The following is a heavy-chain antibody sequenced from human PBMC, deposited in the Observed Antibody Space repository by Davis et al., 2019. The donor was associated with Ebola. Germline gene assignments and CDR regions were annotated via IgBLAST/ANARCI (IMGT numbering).Heavy chain of an antibody. CDR2: IYYSGST. V-gene: IGHV4-59*01. Sequence: SETRSLTCTVSGGSISSYYWSWIRQPPGKGLEWIGYIYYSGSTNYNPSLKSRVTISVDTSKNQFSLKLSSVTAEDTAVYYCARGLGDWGQGTLVTVSS. CDR3: ARGLGD. CDR1: GGSISSYY. D-gene: IGHD3-10*01. J-gene: IGHJ4*02.